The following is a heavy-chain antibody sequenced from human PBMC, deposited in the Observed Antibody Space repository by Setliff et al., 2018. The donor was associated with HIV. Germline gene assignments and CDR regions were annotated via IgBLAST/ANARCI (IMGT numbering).Heavy chain of an antibody. CDR1: GGSFSAYY. D-gene: IGHD2-21*02. CDR3: AREDSDGYVDI. CDR2: IHHSGST. J-gene: IGHJ4*02. Sequence: PSETLSLTCAVYGGSFSAYYWSWIRQPPGKGLEWIGEIHHSGSTNYNPSLKSRVTISVDTSKKHFSLKLTSVTAEDTAMYYCAREDSDGYVDIWGQGTLVTVSS. V-gene: IGHV4-34*01.